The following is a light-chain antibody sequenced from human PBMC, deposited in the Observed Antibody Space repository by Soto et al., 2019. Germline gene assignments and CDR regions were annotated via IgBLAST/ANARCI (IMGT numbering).Light chain of an antibody. V-gene: IGKV3-15*01. CDR3: QQYNNWPPWT. Sequence: EIVLTQSPGTLSLSPGDRATLSCRASQSVSSKLAWYQQKPGQAPRLLIYGASTRATGIPARFSGSGSGTEFTLTISSLQSEDFAVYYCQQYNNWPPWTFGQGTKVDIK. J-gene: IGKJ1*01. CDR2: GAS. CDR1: QSVSSK.